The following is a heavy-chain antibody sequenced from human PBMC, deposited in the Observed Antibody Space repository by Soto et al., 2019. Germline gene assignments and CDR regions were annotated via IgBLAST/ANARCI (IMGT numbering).Heavy chain of an antibody. D-gene: IGHD7-27*01. CDR1: GGTFSSYA. J-gene: IGHJ5*02. Sequence: QVQLVQSGAEVKKPGSSVKVSCKASGGTFSSYAISWVRQAPGQGLEWMGGIIPIFGTANYAQKFQGRVTITADESTSTAYMELCSLRSEDTAVYYCARDPPNWGYGGSWFDPWGQGTLVTVSS. CDR3: ARDPPNWGYGGSWFDP. V-gene: IGHV1-69*01. CDR2: IIPIFGTA.